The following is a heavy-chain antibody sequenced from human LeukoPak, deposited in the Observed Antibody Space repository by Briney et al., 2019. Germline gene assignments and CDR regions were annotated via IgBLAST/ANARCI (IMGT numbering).Heavy chain of an antibody. V-gene: IGHV4-30-2*01. CDR3: ARGFGGIYSSSPDAFDI. Sequence: SETLSLTCTVSGGSISSGGYYWSWIRQPPGKGLEWIGYIYHSGSTYYNPSLKSRVTISVDRSKNQFSLKLSSVTAADTAVYYCARGFGGIYSSSPDAFDIWGQGTMVTVSS. CDR2: IYHSGST. D-gene: IGHD6-6*01. CDR1: GGSISSGGYY. J-gene: IGHJ3*02.